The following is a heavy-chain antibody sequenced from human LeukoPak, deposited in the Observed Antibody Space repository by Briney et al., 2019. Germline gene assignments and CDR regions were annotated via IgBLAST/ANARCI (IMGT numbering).Heavy chain of an antibody. CDR2: ISAYNGNT. J-gene: IGHJ4*02. D-gene: IGHD2-2*01. CDR1: GYTFTSYG. V-gene: IGHV1-18*01. Sequence: ASVKVSCKASGYTFTSYGIGWVRQAPGQGLEWMGWISAYNGNTNYAQKLQGRVTMTTDTSTSTAYMELRSLRSDDTAVYYCARAPGYCSSTSCYLFAPYFDYWGQGTLVTVSS. CDR3: ARAPGYCSSTSCYLFAPYFDY.